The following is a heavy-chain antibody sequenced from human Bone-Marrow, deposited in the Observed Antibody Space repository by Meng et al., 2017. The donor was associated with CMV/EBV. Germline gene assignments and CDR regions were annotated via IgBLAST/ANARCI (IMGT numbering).Heavy chain of an antibody. J-gene: IGHJ6*02. CDR2: IYYSGST. CDR1: GGSVSSGSYY. V-gene: IGHV4-61*01. CDR3: ARCIGAVRSGMDV. D-gene: IGHD5-12*01. Sequence: SETLSLTCTVSGGSVSSGSYYWSWIRQPPGKGLEWIRYIYYSGSTNYNPSLKSRVTISVDTSKNQFSLKLSSVTAADTAVYYCARCIGAVRSGMDVWGQGTTVTVSS.